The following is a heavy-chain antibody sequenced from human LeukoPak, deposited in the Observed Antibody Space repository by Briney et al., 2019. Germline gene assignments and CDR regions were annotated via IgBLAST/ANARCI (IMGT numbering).Heavy chain of an antibody. Sequence: SETLSLTCTVSGGSISSYYWSWIRQPPGKGLEWIGYIYYSGSTNYNPSLKSRVTISVDTSKNQFSLKLSSVTAADTAVYYCARHSTSKAASYWGQGTPVTVSS. D-gene: IGHD6-25*01. CDR1: GGSISSYY. CDR3: ARHSTSKAASY. CDR2: IYYSGST. V-gene: IGHV4-59*08. J-gene: IGHJ4*02.